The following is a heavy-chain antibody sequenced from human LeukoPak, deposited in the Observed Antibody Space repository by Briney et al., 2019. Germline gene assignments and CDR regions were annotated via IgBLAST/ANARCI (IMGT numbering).Heavy chain of an antibody. V-gene: IGHV7-4-1*02. CDR2: INTNTGNP. CDR1: GYTFTSYA. Sequence: GASVTVSCKASGYTFTSYAMNWVRQAPGQGLEWMGWINTNTGNPTYAQGFTGRFVFSLDTSVSTAYLQISSLKAEDTAVYYCARDAPGTYYYDSSTQNPFDYWGQGTLVTVSS. D-gene: IGHD3-22*01. J-gene: IGHJ4*02. CDR3: ARDAPGTYYYDSSTQNPFDY.